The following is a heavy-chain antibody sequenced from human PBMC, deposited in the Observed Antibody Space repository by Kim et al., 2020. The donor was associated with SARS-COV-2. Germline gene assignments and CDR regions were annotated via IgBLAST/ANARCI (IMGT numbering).Heavy chain of an antibody. CDR1: GYTLTELS. V-gene: IGHV1-24*01. J-gene: IGHJ5*02. CDR2: FDPEDGET. CDR3: ATGSPFGVGWFDP. D-gene: IGHD3-3*01. Sequence: ASVKVSCKVSGYTLTELSMHWVRQAPGKGLEWMGGFDPEDGETIYAQKFQGRFTMTEDTSTDTAYMELSSLRSEDTAGYYCATGSPFGVGWFDPWGQGTLVTGSS.